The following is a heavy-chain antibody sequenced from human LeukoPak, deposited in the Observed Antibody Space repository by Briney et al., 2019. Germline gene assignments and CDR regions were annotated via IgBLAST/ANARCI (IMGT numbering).Heavy chain of an antibody. D-gene: IGHD2-8*01. V-gene: IGHV3-21*01. CDR2: ISSSSSYI. Sequence: GGSLRLSCAAPGFTFSSYSMNWVRQAPGKGLEWVSSISSSSSYIYYADSVKGRFTISRDNAKNSLYLQMNSLRAEDTAVYYCATNADYVAVDYWGQGTLVTVSS. CDR3: ATNADYVAVDY. J-gene: IGHJ4*02. CDR1: GFTFSSYS.